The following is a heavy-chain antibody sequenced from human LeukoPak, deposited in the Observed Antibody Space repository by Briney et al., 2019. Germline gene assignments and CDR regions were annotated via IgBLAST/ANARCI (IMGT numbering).Heavy chain of an antibody. CDR2: ISSSSSYI. Sequence: GGSLRLSCAASGFTFSSYSMNWVRQAPGKGLEWVSSISSSSSYIYYADSVKGRFTISRDNAKNSLYLQMNSLRAEDTAVYYCARGTIAVAGTVPDEWGQGTLVTVSS. V-gene: IGHV3-21*01. CDR1: GFTFSSYS. J-gene: IGHJ4*02. CDR3: ARGTIAVAGTVPDE. D-gene: IGHD6-19*01.